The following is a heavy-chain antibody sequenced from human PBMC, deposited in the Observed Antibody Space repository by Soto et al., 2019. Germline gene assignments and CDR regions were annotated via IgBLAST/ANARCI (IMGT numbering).Heavy chain of an antibody. V-gene: IGHV4-59*01. CDR2: IYYSGST. Sequence: QVQLQESGPGLVKPSETLSLTCTVSGGSISSYYWSWIRQPPGKGLEWIGYIYYSGSTNYNPSLKSRVTISVDTSKNPVSLKLSSVTAADTAVYYCARGRGDLPYWGQGTLVTVSS. J-gene: IGHJ4*02. CDR1: GGSISSYY. D-gene: IGHD2-21*02. CDR3: ARGRGDLPY.